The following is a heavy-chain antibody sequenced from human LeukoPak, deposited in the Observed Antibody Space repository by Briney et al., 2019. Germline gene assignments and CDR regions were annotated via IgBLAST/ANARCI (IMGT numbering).Heavy chain of an antibody. D-gene: IGHD2-15*01. J-gene: IGHJ4*02. V-gene: IGHV3-21*01. CDR1: GFISSSYN. CDR2: ITSSSTYI. Sequence: GGSLRLSCAASGFISSSYNMNWVRQAPGKGLEWVSSITSSSTYIYYADSVKGRFTISRDNAKSSLYLQMNSLRAEDTAVYYCARGYSSGLFAGGYFDCWGQGSLVTVSS. CDR3: ARGYSSGLFAGGYFDC.